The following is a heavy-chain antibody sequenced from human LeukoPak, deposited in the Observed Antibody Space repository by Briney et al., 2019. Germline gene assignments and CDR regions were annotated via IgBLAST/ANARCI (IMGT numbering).Heavy chain of an antibody. CDR3: ARGGPGPRRMVRGARFDY. J-gene: IGHJ4*02. V-gene: IGHV4-34*01. CDR1: GGSFSGYY. Sequence: SETLSLTCAVYGGSFSGYYWSWIRQPPGKGLEWIGEINHSGSTNYNPSLKSRVTISVDTSKNQFSLKLSSVTAADTAVYYCARGGPGPRRMVRGARFDYWGQGTLVTVSS. D-gene: IGHD3-10*01. CDR2: INHSGST.